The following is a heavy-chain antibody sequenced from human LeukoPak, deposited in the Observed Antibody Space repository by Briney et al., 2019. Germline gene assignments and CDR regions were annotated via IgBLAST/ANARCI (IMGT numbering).Heavy chain of an antibody. CDR2: IYTSGST. Sequence: PSETLSLTCTVSGGSISTYYWSWIRQPAGKGLEWIGRIYTSGSTNYNPSLKSRVTMSVDTSKDQFSLKLSSVTAADTAVYYCAREEYQLLSGDFYYYMDVWGKGTTVTVSS. CDR1: GGSISTYY. V-gene: IGHV4-4*07. D-gene: IGHD2-2*01. J-gene: IGHJ6*03. CDR3: AREEYQLLSGDFYYYMDV.